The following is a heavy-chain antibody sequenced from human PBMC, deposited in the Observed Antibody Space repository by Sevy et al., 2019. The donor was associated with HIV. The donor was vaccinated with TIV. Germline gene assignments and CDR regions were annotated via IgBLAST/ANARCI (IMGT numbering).Heavy chain of an antibody. D-gene: IGHD2-21*01. CDR2: IRNRPNRYTT. CDR1: GFAISDHY. V-gene: IGHV3-72*01. CDR3: VRGPNCGVGGCQQISPYCLDV. Sequence: GGSLRLSCAASGFAISDHYVDWVRQAPGKGLEWVGRIRNRPNRYTTEYAASVGGRFTISRDDSRHSLYLQMNSLKTEYSAVYYCVRGPNCGVGGCQQISPYCLDVWGIGATVTVSS. J-gene: IGHJ6*03.